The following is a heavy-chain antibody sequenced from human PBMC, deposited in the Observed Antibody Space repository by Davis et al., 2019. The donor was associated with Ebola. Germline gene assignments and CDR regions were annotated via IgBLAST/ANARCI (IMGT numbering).Heavy chain of an antibody. Sequence: SVKVSCKASGGTFSSYAISWVRQAPGQGLEWMGEIIPILGIANYAQKFQGRVTITADESTSTAYMELSSLRSEDTAVYYCARDRPAAIRSVNWFDPWGQGTLVTVSS. D-gene: IGHD2-2*02. CDR3: ARDRPAAIRSVNWFDP. V-gene: IGHV1-69*10. CDR2: IIPILGIA. CDR1: GGTFSSYA. J-gene: IGHJ5*02.